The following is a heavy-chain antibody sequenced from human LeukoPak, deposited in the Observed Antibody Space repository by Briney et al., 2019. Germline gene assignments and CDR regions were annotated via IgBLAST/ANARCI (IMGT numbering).Heavy chain of an antibody. J-gene: IGHJ4*02. D-gene: IGHD6-13*01. CDR3: AKGYSSSWSFFDY. CDR1: GFTFSSYA. CDR2: ISGSGGST. Sequence: GGSLRLSCAASGFTFSSYAMSWVRQAPGKGLEWASAISGSGGSTYYADSVKGRFTISRDNSKNTLYLQMNSLRAEDTAVYYCAKGYSSSWSFFDYWGQGTLVTVSS. V-gene: IGHV3-23*01.